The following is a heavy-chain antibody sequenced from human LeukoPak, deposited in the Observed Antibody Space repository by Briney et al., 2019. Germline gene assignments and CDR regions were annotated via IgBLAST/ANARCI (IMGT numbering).Heavy chain of an antibody. J-gene: IGHJ4*02. CDR1: RFIFSSYA. V-gene: IGHV3-23*01. Sequence: GGSLRLSCAASRFIFSSYAMSWVRQAPGKGLEWVSTISGSGDSTYSADSVEGRFTISRDNSKNTLYLQMDSLRVEDTAVYYCAKHPGSGLTYLDYWGQGTLVPGSS. CDR2: ISGSGDST. D-gene: IGHD6-19*01. CDR3: AKHPGSGLTYLDY.